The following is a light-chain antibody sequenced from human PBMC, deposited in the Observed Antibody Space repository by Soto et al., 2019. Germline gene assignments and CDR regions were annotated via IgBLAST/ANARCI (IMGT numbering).Light chain of an antibody. J-gene: IGLJ1*01. V-gene: IGLV3-9*01. CDR3: QLWDNNTGV. CDR2: RNN. CDR1: NIGSKN. Sequence: SYELTQPLSVSVALGQTARITCGGDNIGSKNVHWYQQKAGQAPVLVIYRNNNRPSGIPERFSGSNSGNTAALTISRAQVGDEAVYYCQLWDNNTGVFGAGTKATVL.